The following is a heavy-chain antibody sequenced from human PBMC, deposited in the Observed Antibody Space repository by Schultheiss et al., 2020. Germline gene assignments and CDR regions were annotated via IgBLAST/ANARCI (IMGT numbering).Heavy chain of an antibody. CDR3: AREIPGIAAAVNYYYYGMDV. D-gene: IGHD6-13*01. CDR1: GFTFSGSA. V-gene: IGHV3-73*01. CDR2: IRSKANSYAT. Sequence: GGSLRLSCAASGFTFSGSAMHWVRQASGKGLEWVGRIRSKANSYATAYAASVKGRFTISRDDSKNTAYLQMNSLRAEDTAVYYCAREIPGIAAAVNYYYYGMDVWGQGTTVTVSS. J-gene: IGHJ6*02.